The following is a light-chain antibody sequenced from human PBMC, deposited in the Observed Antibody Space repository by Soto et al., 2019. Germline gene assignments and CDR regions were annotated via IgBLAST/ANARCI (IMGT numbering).Light chain of an antibody. CDR2: GAS. Sequence: EIVVSQSPFTLSVSTGDRATLSCRASQTVSSDLAWYQQKPGQAPRLLIYGASSRATGIPNRFSGSGSGTDFTLTISRLEPEDFAVYYCQQYGNSPQTFGQGTKVDIK. V-gene: IGKV3-20*01. J-gene: IGKJ1*01. CDR3: QQYGNSPQT. CDR1: QTVSSD.